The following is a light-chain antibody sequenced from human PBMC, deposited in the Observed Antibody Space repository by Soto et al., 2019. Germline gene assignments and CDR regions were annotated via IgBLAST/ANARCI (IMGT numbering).Light chain of an antibody. CDR2: EGN. CDR3: CSFAGSNTFV. Sequence: QSVLTQPASVSGSPGQSITLSCTGTSSHVGSYNLVSWYQQHPGKAPKLMIYEGNKRPSGVSNRFSGSKSGNTASLTISGLQAEDEADYYCCSFAGSNTFVFGTGTKVTVL. CDR1: SSHVGSYNL. J-gene: IGLJ1*01. V-gene: IGLV2-23*03.